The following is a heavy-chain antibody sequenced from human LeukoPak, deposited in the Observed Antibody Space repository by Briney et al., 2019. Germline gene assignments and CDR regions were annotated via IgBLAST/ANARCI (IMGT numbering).Heavy chain of an antibody. CDR3: AREDTAMPRLANAAFDI. D-gene: IGHD5-18*01. CDR2: ISHSGST. V-gene: IGHV4-39*07. Sequence: SETLSLTCTVSGGSISSSPYYWGWIRQPPGKGLEWIATISHSGSTYYNPSLKSRVTISVDTSKNQFSLKLSSVTAADTAVYYCAREDTAMPRLANAAFDIWGQGTMVTVSS. J-gene: IGHJ3*02. CDR1: GGSISSSPYY.